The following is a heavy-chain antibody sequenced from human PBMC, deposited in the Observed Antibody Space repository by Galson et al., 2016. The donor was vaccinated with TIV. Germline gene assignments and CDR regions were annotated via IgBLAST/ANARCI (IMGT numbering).Heavy chain of an antibody. CDR3: ARLGLNWFDP. J-gene: IGHJ5*02. CDR2: IGPDGNDK. Sequence: SLRLSCAASGFTFSRHGIHWVRHTPGTGLEWVTFIGPDGNDKSHGDSVKGRFTISRDNSMSRIYLQMNDLRLEDTAIYYCARLGLNWFDPWGQGTLVTVSS. CDR1: GFTFSRHG. D-gene: IGHD3-16*01. V-gene: IGHV3-30*02.